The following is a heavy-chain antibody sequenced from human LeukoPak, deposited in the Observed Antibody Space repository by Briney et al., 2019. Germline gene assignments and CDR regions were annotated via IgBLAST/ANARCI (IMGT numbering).Heavy chain of an antibody. J-gene: IGHJ6*02. D-gene: IGHD2-2*01. CDR1: GYTFTGYY. CDR2: INPNSGGT. CDR3: AREKVRQSSMDV. Sequence: ASVTVSCEASGYTFTGYYMHWVRQAPGQGLEWMGRINPNSGGTNYAQKFQGRVTMTRDTSISTAYMELSRLRSDDTAVYYCAREKVRQSSMDVWGQGTTVTVSS. V-gene: IGHV1-2*06.